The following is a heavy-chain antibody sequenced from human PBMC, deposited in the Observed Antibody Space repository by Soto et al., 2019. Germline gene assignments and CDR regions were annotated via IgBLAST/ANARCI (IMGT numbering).Heavy chain of an antibody. CDR3: TRGELWPVNNWFDP. D-gene: IGHD1-26*01. CDR1: GGSIRSASSY. CDR2: IYYSGST. J-gene: IGHJ5*02. V-gene: IGHV4-39*01. Sequence: PSETLSLTCTVSGGSIRSASSYWGWIRQPPGKGLEWIGSIYYSGSTYYNPSLKSRVTISVDRSKNQFSLKLSSVTAADTAVYYCTRGELWPVNNWFDPWGQGTLVTVSS.